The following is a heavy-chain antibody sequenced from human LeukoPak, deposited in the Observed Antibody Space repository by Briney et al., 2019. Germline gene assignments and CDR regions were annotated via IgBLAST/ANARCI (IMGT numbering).Heavy chain of an antibody. CDR2: TYPGDSDT. Sequence: GESLKISCQGSGYSFSSYWIGWVRQVPGKRLEWMGVTYPGDSDTRYSPSFQGQVTISADKSISTAYLQWSSLKASDTAMYYCARHVRPQLRYYYYYAVDVWGQGTTVTVSS. D-gene: IGHD1-1*01. CDR3: ARHVRPQLRYYYYYAVDV. V-gene: IGHV5-51*01. CDR1: GYSFSSYW. J-gene: IGHJ6*02.